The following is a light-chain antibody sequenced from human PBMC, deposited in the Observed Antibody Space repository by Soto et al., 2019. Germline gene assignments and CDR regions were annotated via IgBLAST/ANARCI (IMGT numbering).Light chain of an antibody. V-gene: IGKV1-39*01. CDR1: QSISSY. CDR2: AAS. CDR3: QQSYSTPLFT. J-gene: IGKJ3*01. Sequence: DIQMTQSPSSLSASVGDRVTITCRASQSISSYLNWYQQKPGKAPKLLIYAASSLQSGVPSRFSGSGTGTDFTLTIISLQPDDFATYYCQQSYSTPLFTFGPGTKVHI.